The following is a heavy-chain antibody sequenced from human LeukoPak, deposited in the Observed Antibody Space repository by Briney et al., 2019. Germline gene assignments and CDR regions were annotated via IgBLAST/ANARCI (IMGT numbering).Heavy chain of an antibody. CDR3: AKDRVATEYYYYYGMDV. D-gene: IGHD5-12*01. CDR2: ISWNSGNI. CDR1: GFTFSSYA. Sequence: GGSLRLSCAASGFTFSSYAMSWVRQAPGKGLEWVSGISWNSGNIGYADSVKGRFTISRDNGKNSLYLQMNSLRAEDTALYYCAKDRVATEYYYYYGMDVWGQGTTVTVSS. V-gene: IGHV3-9*01. J-gene: IGHJ6*02.